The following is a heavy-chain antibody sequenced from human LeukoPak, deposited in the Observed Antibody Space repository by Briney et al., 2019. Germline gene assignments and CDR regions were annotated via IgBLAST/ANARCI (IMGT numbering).Heavy chain of an antibody. CDR3: ARGWYYDFWSGYYRTPGEYFQH. CDR2: INHSGST. D-gene: IGHD3-3*01. Sequence: SETLSFTCAVYGGSFSGYYWSWIRQPPGKGLEWIGEINHSGSTNYNPSLKSRVTISVDTSKNQFSLKLSSVTAADPAVYYYARGWYYDFWSGYYRTPGEYFQHWGQGTLVTVSS. CDR1: GGSFSGYY. V-gene: IGHV4-34*01. J-gene: IGHJ1*01.